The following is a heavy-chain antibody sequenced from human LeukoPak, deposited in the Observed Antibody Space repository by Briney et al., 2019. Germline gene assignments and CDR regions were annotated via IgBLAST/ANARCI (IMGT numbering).Heavy chain of an antibody. CDR2: IWYDGSNK. CDR1: GFTFSSYG. CDR3: ARGDGGGSWTRADHFDY. V-gene: IGHV3-30*19. J-gene: IGHJ4*02. Sequence: GGSLRLSCAASGFTFSSYGMHWARQAPGKGLEWVAVIWYDGSNKYYADSVKGRFTISRDNSKNTLYLQMNSLRAEDTAVYYCARGDGGGSWTRADHFDYWGQGTLVTVSS. D-gene: IGHD2-15*01.